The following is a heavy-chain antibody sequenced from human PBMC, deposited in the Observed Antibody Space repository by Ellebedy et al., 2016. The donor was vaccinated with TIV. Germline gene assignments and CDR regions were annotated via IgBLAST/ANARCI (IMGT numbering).Heavy chain of an antibody. V-gene: IGHV3-11*06. CDR2: ITSSGTYT. Sequence: GGSLRLSXEASGFTFSDYYMSWVRQAPGKGLEWVSYITSSGTYTTYADTVEGRFTISRDNAKNSLYLQMHSLRSEDTAVYFCAKDRLTGSGNSDAFDIWGQGTMVIVSS. CDR3: AKDRLTGSGNSDAFDI. J-gene: IGHJ3*02. D-gene: IGHD1-26*01. CDR1: GFTFSDYY.